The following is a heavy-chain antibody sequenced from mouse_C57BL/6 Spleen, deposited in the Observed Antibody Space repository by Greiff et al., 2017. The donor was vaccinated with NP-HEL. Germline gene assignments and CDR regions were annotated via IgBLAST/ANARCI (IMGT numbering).Heavy chain of an antibody. V-gene: IGHV1-62-2*01. D-gene: IGHD1-1*01. CDR1: GYTFTEYT. CDR2: FYPGSGSI. Sequence: LVESGAELVKPGASVKLSCKASGYTFTEYTIHWVKQRSGQGLEWIGWFYPGSGSIKYNEKFKDKATLTADKSSSTVYMELSRLTSEDSAVYFCARHEGDYGSSSYAMDYWGQGTSVTVSS. J-gene: IGHJ4*01. CDR3: ARHEGDYGSSSYAMDY.